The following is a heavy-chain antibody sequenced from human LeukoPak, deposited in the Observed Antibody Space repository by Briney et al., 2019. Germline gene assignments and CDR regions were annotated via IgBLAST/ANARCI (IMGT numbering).Heavy chain of an antibody. Sequence: GGSLRLSCATSGFTFSSYSMNWVRQAPGKGLEWVSYISSSSTIYYADSVKGRFTISRDNSKNTLYLQMNSLRAEDTAVYYCASRRSGWPNDAFDIWGRGTMVTVTS. CDR1: GFTFSSYS. CDR3: ASRRSGWPNDAFDI. J-gene: IGHJ3*02. V-gene: IGHV3-48*01. CDR2: ISSSSTI. D-gene: IGHD6-19*01.